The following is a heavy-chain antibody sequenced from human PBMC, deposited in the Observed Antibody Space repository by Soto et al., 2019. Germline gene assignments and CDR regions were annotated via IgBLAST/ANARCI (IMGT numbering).Heavy chain of an antibody. CDR1: GFTFSSYW. J-gene: IGHJ6*03. CDR2: IKQDGSEK. Sequence: GGSLRLSCAASGFTFSSYWMSWVRQAPGKGLEWVANIKQDGSEKYYVDSVKGRFTISRDNAKNSLYLQMNSLRAEDTAVYYCARGDYGYYYYMDVWGKGTTVTVSS. V-gene: IGHV3-7*01. D-gene: IGHD4-17*01. CDR3: ARGDYGYYYYMDV.